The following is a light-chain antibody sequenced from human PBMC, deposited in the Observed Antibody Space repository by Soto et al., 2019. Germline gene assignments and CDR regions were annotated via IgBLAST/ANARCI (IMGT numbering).Light chain of an antibody. CDR3: QHRSNWPPLT. CDR2: DAS. Sequence: EIVLTQSPATLSLSPGQRATLSCRASQSVSSYLAWYQHKPGQAPRLLIYDASNRPTAIPARFIGSGSGTDFPLTITNLEPEDSAVYYCQHRSNWPPLTFGGGTKVEI. J-gene: IGKJ4*01. CDR1: QSVSSY. V-gene: IGKV3-11*01.